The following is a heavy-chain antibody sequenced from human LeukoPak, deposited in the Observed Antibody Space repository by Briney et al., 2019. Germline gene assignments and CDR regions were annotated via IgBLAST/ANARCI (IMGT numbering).Heavy chain of an antibody. V-gene: IGHV1-46*01. CDR1: GCTFTSYY. J-gene: IGHJ4*02. Sequence: ASVKVSCKASGCTFTSYYMNWVRQAPGQGLEWMGMINPSGGSTSYAQKLQGRVTVTRDTSTSTVYMELSSLRSEDTAMYYCARGSINYNSGGYYDNPPLDYWGQGTLVTVSS. CDR3: ARGSINYNSGGYYDNPPLDY. D-gene: IGHD3-22*01. CDR2: INPSGGST.